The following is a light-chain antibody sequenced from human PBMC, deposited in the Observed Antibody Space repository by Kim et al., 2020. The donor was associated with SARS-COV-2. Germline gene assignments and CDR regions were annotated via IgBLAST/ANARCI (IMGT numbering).Light chain of an antibody. CDR1: PSFGYY. Sequence: VSLGDRALRPCRASPSFGYYLAWYQHKSGQAPRLLIYGTSTRATGIPARFSGSGSGTDFTLTITSLHSEDFAVYYCQQYIAWPAYTFGPGTKLEI. CDR2: GTS. V-gene: IGKV3-15*01. J-gene: IGKJ2*01. CDR3: QQYIAWPAYT.